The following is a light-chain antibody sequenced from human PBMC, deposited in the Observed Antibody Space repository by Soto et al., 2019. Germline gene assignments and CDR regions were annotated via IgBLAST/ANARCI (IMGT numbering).Light chain of an antibody. CDR3: QQYDDLPLT. CDR2: DGS. J-gene: IGKJ4*01. Sequence: DIQMTQSPSSLSASVGDRVTITCQASQDITNHLNWFQRKPGKAPKILIYDGSTLESGVPSRFSGSGSGTDFTCTISNLQPEDIATYYCQQYDDLPLTFGGGTKVEIK. CDR1: QDITNH. V-gene: IGKV1-33*01.